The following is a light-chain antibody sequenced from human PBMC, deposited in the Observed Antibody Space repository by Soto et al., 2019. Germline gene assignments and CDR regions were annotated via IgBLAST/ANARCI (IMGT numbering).Light chain of an antibody. J-gene: IGKJ4*01. CDR1: QSIRSH. CDR2: DAS. V-gene: IGKV3-11*01. CDR3: QQRSNWPPVT. Sequence: ENVFTQAPAPPSFFPREKAPLPRSARQSIRSHLAWYQQRPGQAPRLLIYDASNRATGIPARFSGSGSGTDFTLTISSLEAEDFAVYYCQQRSNWPPVTFGGGTKVDIK.